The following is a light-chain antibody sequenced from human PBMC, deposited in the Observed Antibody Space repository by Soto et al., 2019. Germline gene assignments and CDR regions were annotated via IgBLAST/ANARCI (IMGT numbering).Light chain of an antibody. V-gene: IGKV1-12*01. CDR2: GAS. CDR1: QGISNW. J-gene: IGKJ2*01. CDR3: QQADSFPYT. Sequence: DIQMTQSPSSVSASVGDKVTITCRASQGISNWLAWYQHKPGQAPKVLIYGASSLRSGVPSRFSGSGSGTDFTLTTSSLQPEDYATYYCQQADSFPYTFGQGTKLEI.